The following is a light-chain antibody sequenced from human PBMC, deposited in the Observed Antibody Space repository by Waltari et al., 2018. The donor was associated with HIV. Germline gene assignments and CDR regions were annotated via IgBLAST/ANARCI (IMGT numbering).Light chain of an antibody. CDR1: RSNIASNT. Sequence: QSVLTQPPSASGTPGQRVTISCSGSRSNIASNTAHCYQQLPGTAPKRLIYSNNQRPSGVPDRFSGSKSGTSASLAISGLQSEDEADYYCAAWDDNLNGWVFGGGTKLTVL. J-gene: IGLJ3*02. CDR2: SNN. CDR3: AAWDDNLNGWV. V-gene: IGLV1-44*01.